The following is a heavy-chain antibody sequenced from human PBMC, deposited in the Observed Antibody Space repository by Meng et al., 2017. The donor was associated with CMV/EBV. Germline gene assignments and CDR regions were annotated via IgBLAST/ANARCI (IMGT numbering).Heavy chain of an antibody. CDR2: IGTAGDT. V-gene: IGHV3-13*01. Sequence: GESLKISCAASGFTFSSYDMHWVRQATGKGLEWVSAIGTAGDTYYPGSVKGRFTISRENAKNSSYLQMNSLRAGDTAVYYCARGTPDITMIVPPVAFDIWGQGTMVTVSS. CDR1: GFTFSSYD. CDR3: ARGTPDITMIVPPVAFDI. J-gene: IGHJ3*02. D-gene: IGHD3-22*01.